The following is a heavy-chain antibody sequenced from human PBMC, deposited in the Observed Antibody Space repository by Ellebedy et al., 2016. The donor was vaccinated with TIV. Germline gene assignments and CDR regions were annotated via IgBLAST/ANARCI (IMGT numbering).Heavy chain of an antibody. J-gene: IGHJ4*02. CDR1: GAAVSSSRYH. CDR2: VYYSGRT. V-gene: IGHV4-61*01. CDR3: ARDPGDVGLPDS. D-gene: IGHD4-17*01. Sequence: SETLSLTXTVSGAAVSSSRYHWSWIRQSPGKTLEWIGYVYYSGRTDYSPALKSRATISMDPSQNQFSLTMTSVTAADTAVYYCARDPGDVGLPDSWGQGTLVTVSS.